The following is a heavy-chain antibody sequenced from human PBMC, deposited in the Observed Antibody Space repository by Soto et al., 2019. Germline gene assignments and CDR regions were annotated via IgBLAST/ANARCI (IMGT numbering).Heavy chain of an antibody. D-gene: IGHD2-2*02. V-gene: IGHV1-69*13. Sequence: ASVKGSCKASGGTFSIYSISWVRQAPGQGLEWMGGIIPIFGTANYAQKFQGRVTITADESTSTAYMELSSLRSEDTAVYYCARVCSSTSCYTNGYGNYYYGMDVWGRGTTVTVSS. CDR3: ARVCSSTSCYTNGYGNYYYGMDV. J-gene: IGHJ6*02. CDR1: GGTFSIYS. CDR2: IIPIFGTA.